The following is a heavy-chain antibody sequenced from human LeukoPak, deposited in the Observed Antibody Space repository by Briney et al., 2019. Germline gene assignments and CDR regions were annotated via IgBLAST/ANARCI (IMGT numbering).Heavy chain of an antibody. V-gene: IGHV1-18*01. Sequence: ASVKVSCKASGYTFTNYGISWVRQAPGQGLAWMGWISAYNGHTNYAQKLQGRVTMTTDTSTSTAYMELRSLRSDDTAVYYCARVSFGLLWFGEPSDYWGQGTLVTVSS. CDR2: ISAYNGHT. J-gene: IGHJ4*02. CDR1: GYTFTNYG. CDR3: ARVSFGLLWFGEPSDY. D-gene: IGHD3-10*01.